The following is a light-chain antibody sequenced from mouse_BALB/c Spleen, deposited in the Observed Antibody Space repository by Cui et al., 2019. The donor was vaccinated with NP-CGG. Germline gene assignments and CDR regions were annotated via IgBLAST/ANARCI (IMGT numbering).Light chain of an antibody. CDR3: ALWYSNHWV. J-gene: IGLJ1*01. CDR1: TGAVTTSNY. V-gene: IGLV1*01. Sequence: QAVVTQVSALTTSPGETVTLTCRSSTGAVTTSNYANWVQEKPDHLFTGLIGGTNNRVPGVPARFSGSLIGDKAALTITGAQTEDDAIYFCALWYSNHWVFGGGTKLTVL. CDR2: GTN.